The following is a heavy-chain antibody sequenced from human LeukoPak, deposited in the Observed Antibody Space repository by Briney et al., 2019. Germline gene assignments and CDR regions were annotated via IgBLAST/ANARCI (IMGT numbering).Heavy chain of an antibody. Sequence: SQTLSLTCTVSGGSISSGSYYWSWIRQPAGKGLEWIGRIYTSGSTNYNPSLKSRVTISVDTSKNQFSLKLSSVTAADTAVYYCAREAFYGDGYKFDYWDQGTLVTVSS. V-gene: IGHV4-61*02. D-gene: IGHD5-24*01. CDR3: AREAFYGDGYKFDY. CDR1: GGSISSGSYY. J-gene: IGHJ4*02. CDR2: IYTSGST.